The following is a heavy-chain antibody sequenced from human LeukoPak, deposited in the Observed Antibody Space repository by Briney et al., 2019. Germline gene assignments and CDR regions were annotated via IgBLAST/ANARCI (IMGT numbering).Heavy chain of an antibody. CDR2: IYHSESP. CDR1: GESITSWY. D-gene: IGHD3-10*01. J-gene: IGHJ4*02. V-gene: IGHV4-59*12. CDR3: ARVDNGSDGSTGVIGV. Sequence: SETLSLTCTVSGESITSWYWSWIRQPPGKQMEWIGYIYHSESPNYNPSLKSRVTMSMDTSRSQFSLRLNFVTTADTAVYYCARVDNGSDGSTGVIGVWGQGTLVTVSS.